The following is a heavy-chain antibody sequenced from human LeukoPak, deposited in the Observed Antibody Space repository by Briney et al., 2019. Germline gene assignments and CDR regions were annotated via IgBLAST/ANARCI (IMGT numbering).Heavy chain of an antibody. Sequence: GRSLRLSCAASGFTFDDYAMHWVRQAPGKGLEWVSGISWNSGSVGYADSVKGRFTISRDNAKNSLYLQMNSLRAEDTAVYYCARIREATYYYYMDVWGKGTTVTVSS. V-gene: IGHV3-9*01. CDR3: ARIREATYYYYMDV. D-gene: IGHD2/OR15-2a*01. J-gene: IGHJ6*03. CDR2: ISWNSGSV. CDR1: GFTFDDYA.